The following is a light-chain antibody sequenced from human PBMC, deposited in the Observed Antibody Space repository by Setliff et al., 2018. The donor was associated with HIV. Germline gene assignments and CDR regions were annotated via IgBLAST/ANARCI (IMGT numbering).Light chain of an antibody. CDR1: SSDVGGYNY. Sequence: SVLAQPASVSGSPGQSITISCTGTSSDVGGYNYVSWYQQRPGKAPQVMIYAVSNRPSGVSNRFSGSKSGNTASLTISGLQAEDEADYYCISYTGSSTYVFGTGTKVTVL. CDR2: AVS. V-gene: IGLV2-14*03. CDR3: ISYTGSSTYV. J-gene: IGLJ1*01.